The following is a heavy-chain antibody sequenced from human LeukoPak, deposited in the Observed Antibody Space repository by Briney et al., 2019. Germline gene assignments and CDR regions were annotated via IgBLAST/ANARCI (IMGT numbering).Heavy chain of an antibody. D-gene: IGHD2-2*01. CDR1: GFTFSSYE. J-gene: IGHJ3*02. CDR3: ARDLDCSSISCYGLRGAFDI. Sequence: GGSLRLSCAASGFTFSSYEMNWVRQAPGKGLEWVSYITSSGSTRYYGDSMVGRFTISRDNAKNSLYLQMNSLRAEDTAVYYCARDLDCSSISCYGLRGAFDIWGQGTMVTVSS. CDR2: ITSSGSTR. V-gene: IGHV3-48*03.